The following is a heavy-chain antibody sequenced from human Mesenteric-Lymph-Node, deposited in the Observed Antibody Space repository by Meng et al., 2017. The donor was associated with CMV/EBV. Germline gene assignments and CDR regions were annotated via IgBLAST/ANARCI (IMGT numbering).Heavy chain of an antibody. D-gene: IGHD3-16*01. CDR2: IKQDGSEI. Sequence: GESLKISCAASGFTFGSYWMTWVRQAPGKGLEWVANIKQDGSEIYYVDSVKGRFIISRDNAKNSLYLQMNSLRVEDTAVYYCARDGGRKDDYWGQGALVTVSS. V-gene: IGHV3-7*01. CDR1: GFTFGSYW. J-gene: IGHJ4*02. CDR3: ARDGGRKDDY.